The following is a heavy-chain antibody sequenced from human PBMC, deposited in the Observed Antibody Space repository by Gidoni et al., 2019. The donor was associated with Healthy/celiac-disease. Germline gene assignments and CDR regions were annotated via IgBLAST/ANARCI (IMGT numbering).Heavy chain of an antibody. J-gene: IGHJ3*02. Sequence: QVQLVESGGGVVQPGRSLRLSCAASGFTFSSYGMDWVRQAPGKGLEWVAVIWYDGSNKYYADSVKGRSTISRDNSKNTLYLQMNSLRAEDTAVYYCARDGGLDAFDIWGQGTMVTVSS. CDR2: IWYDGSNK. V-gene: IGHV3-33*08. D-gene: IGHD6-25*01. CDR3: ARDGGLDAFDI. CDR1: GFTFSSYG.